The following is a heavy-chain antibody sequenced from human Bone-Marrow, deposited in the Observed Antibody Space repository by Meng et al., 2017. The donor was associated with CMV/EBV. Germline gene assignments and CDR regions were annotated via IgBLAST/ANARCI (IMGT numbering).Heavy chain of an antibody. CDR2: ISSSSSYI. J-gene: IGHJ6*02. D-gene: IGHD3-3*01. CDR1: GFTFSSYS. V-gene: IGHV3-21*01. Sequence: GESLKISCAASGFTFSSYSMNWVRQAPGKGLEWVSSISSSSSYIYYADSMKGRFTISRDNAKNSLYLQMNSLRAEDTAVYYCARGRGRGLEPYYYYGMDVWGQGTTVTSP. CDR3: ARGRGRGLEPYYYYGMDV.